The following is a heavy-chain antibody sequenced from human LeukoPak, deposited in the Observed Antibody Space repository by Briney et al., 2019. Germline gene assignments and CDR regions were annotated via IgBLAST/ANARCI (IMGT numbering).Heavy chain of an antibody. V-gene: IGHV3-21*01. CDR2: ISSSSSYI. Sequence: PGGSLRLSCAASRFTFSSYSMNWVRQAPGKGLEWVSSISSSSSYIYYADSVKGRFTISRDNAKNSLYLQMNSLRAEDTALYYCASVDYYGSGNYYNDVDYWGQGALVTVSS. CDR3: ASVDYYGSGNYYNDVDY. D-gene: IGHD3-10*01. J-gene: IGHJ4*02. CDR1: RFTFSSYS.